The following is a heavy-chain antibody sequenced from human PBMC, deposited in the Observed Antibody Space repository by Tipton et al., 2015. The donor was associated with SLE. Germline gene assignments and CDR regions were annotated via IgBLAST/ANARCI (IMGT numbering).Heavy chain of an antibody. Sequence: LRLSCTVSGGSISSSSYYWGWIRQPPGKGLEWIGSIYYSGSTYYTPSLKSRVTISVDTSKNQFSLKLSSVTAADTAVYYCAAWRGYDFWTGYSPYYFDYWGQGTLVTFSS. CDR3: AAWRGYDFWTGYSPYYFDY. CDR2: IYYSGST. CDR1: GGSISSSSYY. V-gene: IGHV4-39*07. J-gene: IGHJ4*02. D-gene: IGHD3-3*01.